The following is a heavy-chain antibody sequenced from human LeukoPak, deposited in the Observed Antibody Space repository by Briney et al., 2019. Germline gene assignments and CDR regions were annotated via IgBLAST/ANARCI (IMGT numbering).Heavy chain of an antibody. J-gene: IGHJ3*02. Sequence: PSETLSLTCAVSGGSFSGYFWTWIRQPPGKGLEWIGEINQSGETTNYNPSLKSRVTISVDTSKKQFSLRMTSVTAADTAVYYCATQGQWLVGYAFEIWGRGTMVTVSP. CDR3: ATQGQWLVGYAFEI. CDR2: INQSGETT. V-gene: IGHV4-34*01. CDR1: GGSFSGYF. D-gene: IGHD6-19*01.